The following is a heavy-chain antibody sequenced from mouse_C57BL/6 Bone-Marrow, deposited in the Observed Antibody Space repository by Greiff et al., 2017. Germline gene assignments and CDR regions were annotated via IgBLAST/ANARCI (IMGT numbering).Heavy chain of an antibody. CDR2: ISDGGSYT. D-gene: IGHD2-2*01. Sequence: EVKVVESGGGLVKPGGSLKLSCAASGFTFSSYAMSWVRQTPEKRLEWVATISDGGSYTYYPDNVKGRFTISRDNAKNNLYLQMSHLKSEDTAMYYCARSLWLRRSWFAYWGQGTLVTVSA. CDR1: GFTFSSYA. J-gene: IGHJ3*01. CDR3: ARSLWLRRSWFAY. V-gene: IGHV5-4*03.